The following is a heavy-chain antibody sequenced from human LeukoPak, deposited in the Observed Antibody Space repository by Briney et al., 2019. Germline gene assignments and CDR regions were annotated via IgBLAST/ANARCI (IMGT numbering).Heavy chain of an antibody. J-gene: IGHJ4*02. V-gene: IGHV3-23*01. CDR2: ISGSGGST. D-gene: IGHD3-10*01. Sequence: QAGGSLRLSCAASGFTFSSYAMSWVRQAPGKGLEWVSAISGSGGSTYYADSVKGRFTISRDNSKNTLYLQMNSLRAEDTAVYYCATSSLLWFGELVDYWGQGTLVTVSS. CDR1: GFTFSSYA. CDR3: ATSSLLWFGELVDY.